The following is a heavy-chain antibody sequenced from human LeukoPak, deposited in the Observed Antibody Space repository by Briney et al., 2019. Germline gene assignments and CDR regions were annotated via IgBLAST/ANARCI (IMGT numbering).Heavy chain of an antibody. V-gene: IGHV7-4-1*02. CDR3: ARAYPAATALYYCYYGMDV. CDR2: INTNTGNP. CDR1: GYTFTSYA. D-gene: IGHD2-2*01. J-gene: IGHJ6*02. Sequence: GASVKVSCKASGYTFTSYAMNWVRQAPGQGLEWMGWINTNTGNPTYVQGFTGRFVFSLDTSVSTAYLQISSLKAEDTAVYYCARAYPAATALYYCYYGMDVWGQGTTVTVSS.